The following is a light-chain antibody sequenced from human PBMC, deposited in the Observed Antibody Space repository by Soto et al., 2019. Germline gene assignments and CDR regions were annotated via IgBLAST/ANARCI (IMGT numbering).Light chain of an antibody. CDR2: LGS. CDR3: KQAVKTPLT. CDR1: QSLLHSNGYHH. Sequence: DIVMTQSPLSLPVSPGEPASISCRSSQSLLHSNGYHHFAWYLQKPGQSPHLLIYLGSNRASGVPARFSGSGSGTDFTLNISSVEAEDVGVYYCKQAVKTPLTFGEGTQVEIK. V-gene: IGKV2-28*01. J-gene: IGKJ5*01.